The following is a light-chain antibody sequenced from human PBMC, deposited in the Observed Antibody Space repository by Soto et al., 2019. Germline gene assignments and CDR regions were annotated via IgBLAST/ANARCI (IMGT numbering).Light chain of an antibody. CDR2: AVS. V-gene: IGLV2-14*03. CDR1: SSAIGSYNH. J-gene: IGLJ1*01. CDR3: ISYTDRQSYL. Sequence: QSVLTQPASVSGSPGQSITISCSGSSSAIGSYNHVAWYQQFPGKSPKLMIYAVSDRPSGVSDRFSGSKSGITASLTISGLQTEDEADYYCISYTDRQSYLFGTGTKVTVL.